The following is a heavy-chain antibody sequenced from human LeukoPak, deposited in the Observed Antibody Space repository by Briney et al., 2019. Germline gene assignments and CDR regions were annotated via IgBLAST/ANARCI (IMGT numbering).Heavy chain of an antibody. Sequence: SETLSLPCSVSGGSISLSYYYWGWIRQPPGKALEGMGSVYYSGTTSYNPSLKSRGTISVDMSKNHFSLRLSSVTAADTAMYYCARGTLYSGWSYYFDYWGQGSQVTVSS. CDR1: GGSISLSYYY. CDR2: VYYSGTT. CDR3: ARGTLYSGWSYYFDY. J-gene: IGHJ4*02. D-gene: IGHD6-19*01. V-gene: IGHV4-39*07.